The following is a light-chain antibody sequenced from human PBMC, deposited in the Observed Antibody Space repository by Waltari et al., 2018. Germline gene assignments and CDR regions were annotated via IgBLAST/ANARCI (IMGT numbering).Light chain of an antibody. Sequence: QSVLTQPPSVSGAPGQRVTISCTGSSPNIGAGFDVHWYQHLPGKVPKLLIYGNTDRPSGVPVRFSGSKSGTSAYLAITGLQAEDEADYYCQSYDSSLSASIFGGGTKLTVL. CDR3: QSYDSSLSASI. J-gene: IGLJ2*01. CDR1: SPNIGAGFD. V-gene: IGLV1-40*01. CDR2: GNT.